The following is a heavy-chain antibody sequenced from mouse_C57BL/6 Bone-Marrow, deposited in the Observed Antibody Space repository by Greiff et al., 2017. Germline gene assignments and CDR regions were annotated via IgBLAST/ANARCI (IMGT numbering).Heavy chain of an antibody. CDR2: IYPRSGNT. CDR3: ASKGHYYGSSFFDY. CDR1: GYTFTSYG. V-gene: IGHV1-81*01. J-gene: IGHJ2*01. D-gene: IGHD1-1*01. Sequence: VQLKESGAELARPGASVKLSCKASGYTFTSYGISWVKQRTGQGLEWIGEIYPRSGNTYYNEKFKGKATLTADKSSSTAYMELRSLTSEDSAVYFCASKGHYYGSSFFDYWGQGTTLTVSS.